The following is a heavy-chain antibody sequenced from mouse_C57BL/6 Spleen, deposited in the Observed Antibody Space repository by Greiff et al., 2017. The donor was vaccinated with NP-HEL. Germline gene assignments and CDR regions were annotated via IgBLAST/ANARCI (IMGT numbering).Heavy chain of an antibody. V-gene: IGHV1-82*01. J-gene: IGHJ2*01. CDR2: IYPGDGDT. CDR3: ARSVVVEGNYFDY. Sequence: VQLQESGPELVKPGASVKISCKASGYAFSSSWMNWVKQRPGKGLEWIGRIYPGDGDTNYNGKFKGKATLTADKSSSTAYMQLSSLTSEDSAVYFCARSVVVEGNYFDYWGQGTTLTVSS. CDR1: GYAFSSSW. D-gene: IGHD1-1*01.